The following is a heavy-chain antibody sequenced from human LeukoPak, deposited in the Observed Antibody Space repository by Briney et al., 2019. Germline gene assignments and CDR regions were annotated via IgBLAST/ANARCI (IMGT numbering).Heavy chain of an antibody. J-gene: IGHJ4*02. Sequence: SETLSLTCTVSGGSITSSFYWSWIRQSPGKGLEWIGYIYNSGGTKYNPSLKSRLTISVDTSKNQFSLNLSSVTAADTAVYYCARASVLLSADYWGQGTLVTVYS. CDR1: GGSITSSFY. V-gene: IGHV4-59*01. CDR3: ARASVLLSADY. CDR2: IYNSGGT. D-gene: IGHD3-16*01.